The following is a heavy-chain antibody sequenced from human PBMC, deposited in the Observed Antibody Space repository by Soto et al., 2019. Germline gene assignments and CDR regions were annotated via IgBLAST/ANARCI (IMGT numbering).Heavy chain of an antibody. CDR1: GGSISSGGYY. CDR3: ARVGIITGTTRAFDI. Sequence: SETLSLTCTVSGGSISSGGYYWSWIRQHPGKGLEWIGYIYYSGSTYYNPSLKSRVTISVDTSKNQFSLKLSSVTAADTAVYYCARVGIITGTTRAFDIWGQGTMVTVSS. J-gene: IGHJ3*02. V-gene: IGHV4-31*03. D-gene: IGHD1-7*01. CDR2: IYYSGST.